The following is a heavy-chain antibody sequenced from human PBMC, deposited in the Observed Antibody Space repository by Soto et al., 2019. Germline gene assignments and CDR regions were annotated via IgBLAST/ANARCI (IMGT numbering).Heavy chain of an antibody. V-gene: IGHV3-30*18. Sequence: GESLKISCAASGFTFSSYGMHWVRQAPGKGLEWVAVISYDGSNKYYADSVKGRFTISRDNSKNTLYLQMNSLRAEDTAVYYCAKGTITMVRGAMGGYYYGMDVWGQGTTVTVSS. D-gene: IGHD3-10*01. CDR2: ISYDGSNK. J-gene: IGHJ6*02. CDR1: GFTFSSYG. CDR3: AKGTITMVRGAMGGYYYGMDV.